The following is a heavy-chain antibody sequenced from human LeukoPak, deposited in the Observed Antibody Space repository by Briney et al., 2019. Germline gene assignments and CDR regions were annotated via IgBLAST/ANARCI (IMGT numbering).Heavy chain of an antibody. D-gene: IGHD3-3*01. V-gene: IGHV1-18*01. CDR1: GDTFRNYA. Sequence: ASVKVSCKASGDTFRNYAFTWVRQAPGQGLEWMGWITSYNGDTNYAQKFQGRVSMTTDTSTSTVYMELRSLRSDDTAVYFCARAYDFWSGYFDCWGQGTLLIVSS. CDR2: ITSYNGDT. J-gene: IGHJ4*02. CDR3: ARAYDFWSGYFDC.